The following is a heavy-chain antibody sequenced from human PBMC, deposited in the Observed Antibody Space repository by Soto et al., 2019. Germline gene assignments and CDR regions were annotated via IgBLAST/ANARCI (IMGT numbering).Heavy chain of an antibody. J-gene: IGHJ5*02. Sequence: GGSLRLSCETSGLTFSSYALHWVRQAPGKGLKWVAVVSYDGTYKYYADSVKGRFTISRDNSRNTLYLQMNSLTVEDTAVYYCAREGHYSNSSGDYYGNWFDPWGQGTRVTVSS. CDR3: AREGHYSNSSGDYYGNWFDP. CDR1: GLTFSSYA. V-gene: IGHV3-30*04. D-gene: IGHD3-22*01. CDR2: VSYDGTYK.